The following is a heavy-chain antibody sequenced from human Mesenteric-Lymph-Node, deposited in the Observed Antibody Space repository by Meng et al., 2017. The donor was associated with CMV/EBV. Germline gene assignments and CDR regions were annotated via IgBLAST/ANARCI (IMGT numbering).Heavy chain of an antibody. J-gene: IGHJ6*02. CDR3: ARDGYCSSTSCYSPHYYYYYGMDV. CDR2: INPNDGGT. Sequence: ASVKVSCKASGYTFTYYYIHWVRQAPGQGLEWMGWINPNDGGTNYAQNFQDTVTMTRDTSINTVYMELRSLRSDDTAVYYCARDGYCSSTSCYSPHYYYYYGMDVWGQGTTVTVSS. D-gene: IGHD2-2*01. V-gene: IGHV1-2*02. CDR1: GYTFTYYY.